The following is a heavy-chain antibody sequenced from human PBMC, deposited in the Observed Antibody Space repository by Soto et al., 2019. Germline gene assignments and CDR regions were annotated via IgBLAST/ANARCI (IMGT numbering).Heavy chain of an antibody. CDR1: GFTFSSYW. V-gene: IGHV3-74*01. CDR2: INSDGSST. D-gene: IGHD2-2*01. J-gene: IGHJ6*02. CDR3: ARASPLPDDYYYGMDV. Sequence: GGSLRLSCAASGFTFSSYWMHWVRQAPGKGLVWVSRINSDGSSTSYADSVKGRFTISRDNAKNTLYLQMNSLRAEDTAVYYCARASPLPDDYYYGMDVWGQGTTVTVSS.